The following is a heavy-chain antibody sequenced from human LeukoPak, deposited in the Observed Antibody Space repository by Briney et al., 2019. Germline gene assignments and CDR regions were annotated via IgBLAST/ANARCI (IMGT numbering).Heavy chain of an antibody. CDR1: GYTFTDYY. V-gene: IGHV1-2*06. Sequence: ASVKVSCKASGYTFTDYYIHWVRQAPGQGLEWMGRFNSNNGVTDDAQNFQVRVTMTRDTSISTAYMELSRLTSDDTAVYYCARDLPSTSNWELDYWGQGTLVIVSS. D-gene: IGHD1-26*01. CDR2: FNSNNGVT. J-gene: IGHJ4*02. CDR3: ARDLPSTSNWELDY.